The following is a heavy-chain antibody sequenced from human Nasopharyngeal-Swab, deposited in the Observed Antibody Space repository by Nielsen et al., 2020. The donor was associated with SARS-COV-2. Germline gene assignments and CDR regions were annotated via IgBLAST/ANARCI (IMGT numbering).Heavy chain of an antibody. CDR3: ARRAARDGYNYEVDP. D-gene: IGHD5-24*01. J-gene: IGHJ5*02. CDR2: IYPGNSDT. CDR1: GYSFANYW. Sequence: GESLKISCIGFGYSFANYWIGWVRQVPGKGLEWMGSIYPGNSDTSYSPAFHGRVTISADKSINTAYLQWTSLRASDTAVYYCARRAARDGYNYEVDPWGQGTLVTVSS. V-gene: IGHV5-51*01.